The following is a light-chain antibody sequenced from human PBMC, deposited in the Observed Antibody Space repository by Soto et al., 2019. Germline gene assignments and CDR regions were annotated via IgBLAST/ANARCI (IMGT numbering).Light chain of an antibody. J-gene: IGLJ2*01. CDR2: DVN. CDR3: TSWTTSTTMI. Sequence: QSVLTQPASVSGSPGQSITISCTGTSSEIGAYNFVSWYQQHPGKATKLMLYDVNIRPSGESNRFSGYKYGNTTSLNISGLHSEDEADYYCTSWTTSTTMIFGGGTKVTVL. V-gene: IGLV2-14*03. CDR1: SSEIGAYNF.